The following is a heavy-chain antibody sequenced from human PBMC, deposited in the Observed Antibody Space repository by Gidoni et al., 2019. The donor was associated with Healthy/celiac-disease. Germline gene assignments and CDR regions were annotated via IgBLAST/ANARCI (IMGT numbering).Heavy chain of an antibody. CDR2: ISGSGGST. Sequence: EVQLLESGGGLVQPGGSLRLPCAAAVFTCSSSAMSWVRQAPGKGLEWVSAISGSGGSTYYADSVKGRFTISRDNSKNTLYLQMNSLRAEDTAVYYCAKTLRIAAAGTSWFDPWGQGTLVTVSS. D-gene: IGHD6-13*01. V-gene: IGHV3-23*01. CDR1: VFTCSSSA. CDR3: AKTLRIAAAGTSWFDP. J-gene: IGHJ5*02.